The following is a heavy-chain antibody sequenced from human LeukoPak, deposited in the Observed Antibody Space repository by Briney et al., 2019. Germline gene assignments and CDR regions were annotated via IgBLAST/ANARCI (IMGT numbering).Heavy chain of an antibody. CDR2: INSDGSST. V-gene: IGHV3-74*01. CDR1: GFTFSSYW. D-gene: IGHD6-19*01. CDR3: ARDHAVAGPRFDY. Sequence: GGSLRLSCAASGFTFSSYWMHWVRQAPGKGLVWVSRINSDGSSTSYADSVKGRFTISRDNAKNTLYLQMNSLRAEGTAVYYWARDHAVAGPRFDYWGQGTLVTVSS. J-gene: IGHJ4*02.